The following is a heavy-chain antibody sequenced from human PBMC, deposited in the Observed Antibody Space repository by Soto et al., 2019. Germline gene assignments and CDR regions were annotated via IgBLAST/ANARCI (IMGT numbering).Heavy chain of an antibody. Sequence: QVQLQESGPGLVKPSQTLSLTCTVSGGSISSGGYYWSWIRQHPGKGLEWIGYIYYSGSTYYNPSLKSRVTISVDTSKNQCSLKLSSVTAADTAVYYCARGYCSSTSCYLGGGGYGMDVWGQGTTVTVSS. V-gene: IGHV4-31*03. CDR1: GGSISSGGYY. CDR2: IYYSGST. CDR3: ARGYCSSTSCYLGGGGYGMDV. D-gene: IGHD2-2*01. J-gene: IGHJ6*02.